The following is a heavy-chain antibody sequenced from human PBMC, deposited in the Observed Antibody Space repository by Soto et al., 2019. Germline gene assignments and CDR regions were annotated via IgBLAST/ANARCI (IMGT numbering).Heavy chain of an antibody. CDR3: ARQVPYYYYYGMDV. CDR1: GGSISSSSYY. J-gene: IGHJ6*02. CDR2: IYYSGST. V-gene: IGHV4-39*01. Sequence: QLQLQESGPGLVKPSATLSLTCTVSGGSISSSSYYWGWIRQPPGKGLEWIGSIYYSGSTYYNPSRKSRVTISVDTSKNQCCLKLGSVTAADTAVYYCARQVPYYYYYGMDVWGQGTTVTVSS.